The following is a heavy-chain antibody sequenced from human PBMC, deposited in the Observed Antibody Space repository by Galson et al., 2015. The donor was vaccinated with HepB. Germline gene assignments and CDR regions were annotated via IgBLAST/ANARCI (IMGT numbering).Heavy chain of an antibody. Sequence: SVKVSCKVFGYTLTELSIHWVRQAPGEGLEWMANFDPEEGETIYAQRFQGRVTLSEDSSADTAYLDLNSLTSEDSAVYYCATDRPICLDESCYVGPVGTWGQGTLVTVSS. V-gene: IGHV1-24*01. CDR2: FDPEEGET. J-gene: IGHJ1*01. CDR3: ATDRPICLDESCYVGPVGT. D-gene: IGHD2-15*01. CDR1: GYTLTELS.